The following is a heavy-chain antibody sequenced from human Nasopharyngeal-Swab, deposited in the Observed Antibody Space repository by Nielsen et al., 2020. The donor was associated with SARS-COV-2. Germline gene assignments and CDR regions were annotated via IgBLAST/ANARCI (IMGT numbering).Heavy chain of an antibody. V-gene: IGHV5-51*01. J-gene: IGHJ3*01. CDR3: ARQRTTLTLGRAFDL. CDR2: IYPGNSDT. D-gene: IGHD4-17*01. CDR1: GHSFSNYW. Sequence: GESLKISCKGFGHSFSNYWFAWVRQMPRKGLEWMGIIYPGNSDTRYSPSFQGQVTISADKSISTAYLQWSSLRASDAAIYYCARQRTTLTLGRAFDLWGQGTMVTVSS.